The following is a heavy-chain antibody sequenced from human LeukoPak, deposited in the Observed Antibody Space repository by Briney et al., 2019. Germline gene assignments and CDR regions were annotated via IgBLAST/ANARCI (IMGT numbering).Heavy chain of an antibody. D-gene: IGHD6-6*01. CDR3: ARDRGAARTPFDY. Sequence: SETLSLTCTVSGYSISSGYYWGWIRQPPGKGLEWIGSIYHSGSTYYNPSLKSRVTISVDTSKNQFSLKLSSVTAADTAVYYCARDRGAARTPFDYWGQGTLVTVSS. J-gene: IGHJ4*02. V-gene: IGHV4-38-2*02. CDR1: GYSISSGYY. CDR2: IYHSGST.